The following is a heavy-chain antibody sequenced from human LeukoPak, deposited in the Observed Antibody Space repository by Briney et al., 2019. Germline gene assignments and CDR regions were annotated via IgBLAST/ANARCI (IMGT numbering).Heavy chain of an antibody. CDR2: IYYSGST. CDR1: GGSISSSSYY. V-gene: IGHV4-39*01. Sequence: SETLSLTCTVSGGSISSSSYYWGWIRQPPGKGLEWIGSIYYSGSTYYNPSLKSRVTISVDTSKNQFSLTLSSVTDADTAVYYCASVVPAVWWWGQGTLVTVSS. D-gene: IGHD2-2*01. CDR3: ASVVPAVWW. J-gene: IGHJ4*02.